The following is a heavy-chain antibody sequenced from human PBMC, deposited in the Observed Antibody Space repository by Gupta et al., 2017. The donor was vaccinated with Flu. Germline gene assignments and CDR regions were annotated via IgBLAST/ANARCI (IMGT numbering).Heavy chain of an antibody. CDR1: GYSISSGYY. J-gene: IGHJ4*02. D-gene: IGHD3-10*01. V-gene: IGHV4-38-2*02. Sequence: QVQLQESGPGLVKPSETLSLTCAVAGYSISSGYYWGWIRQPPGKGLEWIGSIYHSGSTYYNPSLKSRVTISVDTSKNQFSLKLSSVTAADTAVYYCARESPIAYGSGSYLVDYWGQGTLVTGSS. CDR3: ARESPIAYGSGSYLVDY. CDR2: IYHSGST.